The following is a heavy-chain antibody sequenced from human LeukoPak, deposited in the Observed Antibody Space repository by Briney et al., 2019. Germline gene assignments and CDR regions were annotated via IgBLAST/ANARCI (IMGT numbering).Heavy chain of an antibody. CDR3: ARADGGSPRWGSHYYYYGMDV. D-gene: IGHD3-16*01. V-gene: IGHV3-7*04. CDR1: GFTFSSYW. CDR2: IKQDGSEK. Sequence: GFLRLSCAASGFTFSSYWMSWVRQAPGKGLEWVANIKQDGSEKYYVDSVKGRFTISRDNAKNSLYLQMNSLRAEDTAVYYCARADGGSPRWGSHYYYYGMDVWGQGTTVTVSS. J-gene: IGHJ6*02.